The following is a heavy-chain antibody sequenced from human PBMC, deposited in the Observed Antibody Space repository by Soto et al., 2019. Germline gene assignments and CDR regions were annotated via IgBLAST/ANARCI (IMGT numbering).Heavy chain of an antibody. J-gene: IGHJ6*02. CDR3: VKDLFGMDV. CDR1: GFTFNQYS. V-gene: IGHV3-64D*06. CDR2: ISSNGGGT. Sequence: GGSLRLSCSASGFTFNQYSMQWVRQSPGKGLQFVSTISSNGGGTDYTDSVKGRFTISRDNSKKTLYLQMSRLRPGDTAVYYCVKDLFGMDVWGQGTTVTVSS.